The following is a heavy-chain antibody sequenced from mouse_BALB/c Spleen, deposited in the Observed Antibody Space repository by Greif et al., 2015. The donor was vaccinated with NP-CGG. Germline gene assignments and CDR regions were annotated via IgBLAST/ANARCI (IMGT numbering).Heavy chain of an antibody. V-gene: IGHV1-84*02. Sequence: VQLQQSGTEQVKPGASVKESCKASGYTFTDYYINWVKQKPGQGLEWIGWIYPGSGNTKYNEKFKGKATLTVDTSSSTAYMQLSSLTSEDTAVYFCARRTGTEAMDYWGQGTSVTVSS. D-gene: IGHD4-1*01. J-gene: IGHJ4*01. CDR2: IYPGSGNT. CDR1: GYTFTDYY. CDR3: ARRTGTEAMDY.